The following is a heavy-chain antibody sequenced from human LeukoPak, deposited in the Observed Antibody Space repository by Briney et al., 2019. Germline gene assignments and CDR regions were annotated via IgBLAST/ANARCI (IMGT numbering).Heavy chain of an antibody. J-gene: IGHJ4*02. V-gene: IGHV4-31*01. CDR3: ARAYSSSWYWTAAPAKGYYFDY. CDR2: IYFNGNT. Sequence: PSETLSLTCTVSGVSISSGGYYWSWIRQHPGKGLEWIAYIYFNGNTYYNPSLKSPVTISVDTSKNQFSLKLSSVTAADSAVYYCARAYSSSWYWTAAPAKGYYFDYWGQGTLVTVSS. CDR1: GVSISSGGYY. D-gene: IGHD6-13*01.